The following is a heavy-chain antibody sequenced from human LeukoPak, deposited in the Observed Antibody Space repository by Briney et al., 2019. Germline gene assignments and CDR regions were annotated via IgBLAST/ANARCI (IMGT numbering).Heavy chain of an antibody. Sequence: GGSLRLSCAASGLTFYDQAMHWVRQGPGTGLEWVALSGNDGSTYYADSVRGRFTISRDSKNSLCLEMDSLRTEDTALYYCASQTKYYSASAGSYWGAFDLWGQGTMVTVFS. CDR3: ASQTKYYSASAGSYWGAFDL. CDR2: SGNDGST. V-gene: IGHV3-43*02. D-gene: IGHD3-10*01. J-gene: IGHJ3*01. CDR1: GLTFYDQA.